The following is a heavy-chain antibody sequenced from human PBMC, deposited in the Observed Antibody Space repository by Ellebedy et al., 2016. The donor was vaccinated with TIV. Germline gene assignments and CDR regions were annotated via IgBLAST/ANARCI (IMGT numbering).Heavy chain of an antibody. Sequence: SETLSLTCTVSGGSISSYYWSWIRQPPGKGLEWIGYIYYSGSTNYNPSLKSLVTISVDTSKNQFSLKLSSVTAADTAVYYCARDTRSGLVADWGQGTLVTVSS. CDR1: GGSISSYY. J-gene: IGHJ4*02. CDR2: IYYSGST. V-gene: IGHV4-59*01. CDR3: ARDTRSGLVAD. D-gene: IGHD2-15*01.